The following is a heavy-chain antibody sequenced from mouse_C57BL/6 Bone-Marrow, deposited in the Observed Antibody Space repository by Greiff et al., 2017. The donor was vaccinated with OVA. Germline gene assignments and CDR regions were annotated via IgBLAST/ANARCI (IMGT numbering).Heavy chain of an antibody. J-gene: IGHJ1*03. CDR3: ASSGCTTVVAPYWYFDV. CDR1: GYTFTGYW. Sequence: QVQLQQSGAELMKPGASVKLSCKATGYTFTGYWIEWVKQRPGHGLEWIGEILPGSGSTNYNEKFKGKATFTADTSSNTAYMQLSSLPTEDSAIYYCASSGCTTVVAPYWYFDVWGTGTTVTVSS. CDR2: ILPGSGST. V-gene: IGHV1-9*01. D-gene: IGHD1-1*01.